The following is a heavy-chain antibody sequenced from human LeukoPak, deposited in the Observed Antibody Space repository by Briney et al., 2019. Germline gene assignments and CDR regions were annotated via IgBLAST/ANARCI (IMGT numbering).Heavy chain of an antibody. D-gene: IGHD2-15*01. Sequence: SVKVSCKASGGTFSSYAISWVRQAPGQGLEWMGGIISIFGTANYAQKFQGRVTITADESTSTAYMELSSLRSEDTAVYYCARGGILSYGGFDPWGQGTLVTVSS. V-gene: IGHV1-69*13. CDR1: GGTFSSYA. CDR2: IISIFGTA. CDR3: ARGGILSYGGFDP. J-gene: IGHJ5*02.